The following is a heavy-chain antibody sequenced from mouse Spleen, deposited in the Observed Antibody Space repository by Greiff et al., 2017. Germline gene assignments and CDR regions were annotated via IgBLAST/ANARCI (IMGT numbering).Heavy chain of an antibody. Sequence: EVQLQQSGAELVRPGASVKLSCTASGFNIKDDYMHWVKQRHEQGLEWIGWIDPENGDTEYASKFQGKATITADTSSNTAYLQLSSLTSEDTAVYYCTTPRGFSYWGQGTLVTVSA. V-gene: IGHV14-4*01. J-gene: IGHJ3*01. CDR2: IDPENGDT. CDR1: GFNIKDDY. D-gene: IGHD3-1*01. CDR3: TTPRGFSY.